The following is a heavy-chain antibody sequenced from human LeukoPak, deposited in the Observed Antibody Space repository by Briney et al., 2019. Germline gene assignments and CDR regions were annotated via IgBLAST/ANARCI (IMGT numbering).Heavy chain of an antibody. V-gene: IGHV3-21*01. D-gene: IGHD3-9*01. CDR1: GFTFSSYS. J-gene: IGHJ4*02. CDR2: ISSSSSYT. CDR3: ERDARPYDILTGYSIYFDY. Sequence: NPGGSLRLSCAASGFTFSSYSMNWVRQAPGKGLEWVSSISSSSSYTYYADSVKGRFTISRDNAKNSLYLQMNSLRAEDTAVYYCERDARPYDILTGYSIYFDYWGQGTLVTVSS.